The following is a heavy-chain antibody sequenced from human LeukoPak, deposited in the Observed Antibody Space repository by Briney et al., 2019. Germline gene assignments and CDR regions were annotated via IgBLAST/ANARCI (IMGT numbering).Heavy chain of an antibody. V-gene: IGHV3-21*01. CDR1: GFIVSSNY. CDR3: ARAPPYCGGDCSDWYFDL. Sequence: GGSLRLSCAASGFIVSSNYMSWVRQAPGKGLEWVSSISRGSASIYYADSLRGRVTISRDNAKNSLSLQMNSLRVEDTAVYYCARAPPYCGGDCSDWYFDLWGRGTLVTVSS. CDR2: ISRGSASI. D-gene: IGHD2-21*02. J-gene: IGHJ2*01.